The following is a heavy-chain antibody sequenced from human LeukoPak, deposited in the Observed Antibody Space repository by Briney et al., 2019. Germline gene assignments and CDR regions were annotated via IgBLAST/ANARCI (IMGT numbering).Heavy chain of an antibody. D-gene: IGHD1-14*01. CDR2: IIPIFGTA. V-gene: IGHV1-69*06. CDR1: GGTFSSYA. J-gene: IGHJ4*02. CDR3: VRGGSMTSGIYFDY. Sequence: GASVKVSCKASGGTFSSYAISWVRQAPGQGLEWVGGIIPIFGTANYAQKFQGRVTITADKSTSTAYMELSGLRSEDTAVYYCVRGGSMTSGIYFDYWGQGTLVTVSS.